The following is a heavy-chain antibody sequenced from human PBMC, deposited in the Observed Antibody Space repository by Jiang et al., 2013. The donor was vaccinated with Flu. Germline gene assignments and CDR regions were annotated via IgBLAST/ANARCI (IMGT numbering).Heavy chain of an antibody. V-gene: IGHV4-38-2*02. Sequence: GLVKPSETLSLTCTVSGYSISSAYYWGWIRQPPGKGLGWIGSIYHSGSTYYNPSLKSRVTISVDTSKNQFSLNLSSVTAADTGVYYCARVGRRVTAADMDVWGQGTTVIVSS. CDR3: ARVGRRVTAADMDV. D-gene: IGHD2-21*02. CDR2: IYHSGST. J-gene: IGHJ6*02. CDR1: GYSISSAYY.